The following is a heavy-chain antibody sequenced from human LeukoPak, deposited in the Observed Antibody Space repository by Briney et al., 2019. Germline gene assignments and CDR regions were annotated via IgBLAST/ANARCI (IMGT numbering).Heavy chain of an antibody. V-gene: IGHV4-59*01. Sequence: PSETLSLTCTVSGGSISSYYWSWIRQPPGKGLEWIGYIYYSGSTNYNPSLKSRVTISVDTSKNQFSLKLSSVTAADTAVYYCARDQLGLKAFDIWGQGTMVTVSS. J-gene: IGHJ3*02. CDR1: GGSISSYY. CDR2: IYYSGST. CDR3: ARDQLGLKAFDI. D-gene: IGHD7-27*01.